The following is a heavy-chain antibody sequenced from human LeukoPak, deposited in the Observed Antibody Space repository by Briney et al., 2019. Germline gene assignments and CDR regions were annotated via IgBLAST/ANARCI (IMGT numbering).Heavy chain of an antibody. CDR3: ARDCSGGSCHTWGYNWFDP. J-gene: IGHJ5*02. Sequence: ASVKVSCKASGGTFSNFAISWVRQAPGQGLEWMGGIIPIFGTANYAQKFQGRVTITADESTSTAYMELSSLRSEDTAVYYCARDCSGGSCHTWGYNWFDPWGQGTLVTVSS. D-gene: IGHD2-15*01. CDR2: IIPIFGTA. V-gene: IGHV1-69*13. CDR1: GGTFSNFA.